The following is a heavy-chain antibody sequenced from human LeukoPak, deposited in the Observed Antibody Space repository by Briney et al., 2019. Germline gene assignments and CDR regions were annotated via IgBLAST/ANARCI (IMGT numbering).Heavy chain of an antibody. Sequence: ASVKVSCKASGYTFTGYYMHWVRQAPGQGLEWMGWINPNSGGTNYAQKFQGRVTMTRDTSISTAYMELSRLRSDDTAVYYCARALEPLYSSSDWYFDLWGRGTLVTVSS. J-gene: IGHJ2*01. CDR1: GYTFTGYY. CDR3: ARALEPLYSSSDWYFDL. CDR2: INPNSGGT. V-gene: IGHV1-2*02. D-gene: IGHD6-13*01.